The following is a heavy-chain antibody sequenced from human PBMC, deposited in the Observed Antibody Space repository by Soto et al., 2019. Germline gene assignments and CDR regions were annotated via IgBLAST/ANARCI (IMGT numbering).Heavy chain of an antibody. CDR1: GYNFTNYW. V-gene: IGHV5-51*01. CDR3: ARGYFGVDY. J-gene: IGHJ4*02. Sequence: GESLKISCTGSGYNFTNYWIDWVRQMPGKGLEWMGIIYPSDSNTKYSPSFQGQVTISADKSINTAYLQWSSLKASDTAIYYCARGYFGVDYWGQGTLVTVSS. CDR2: IYPSDSNT. D-gene: IGHD3-10*01.